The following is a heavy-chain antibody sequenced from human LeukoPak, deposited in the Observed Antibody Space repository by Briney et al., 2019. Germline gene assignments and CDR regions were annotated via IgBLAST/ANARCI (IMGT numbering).Heavy chain of an antibody. V-gene: IGHV4-34*01. D-gene: IGHD2-2*01. J-gene: IGHJ5*02. CDR2: INHSGST. Sequence: KPSETLSLTCAVYGGSFSGYYWSWIRQPPGKGLEWIGEINHSGSTNYNPSLKSRVTISVDTSKNQFSLKLSSVTAEDTAVYYCARDGGYCSSTSCYPSGWFDPWGQGTLVTVSS. CDR1: GGSFSGYY. CDR3: ARDGGYCSSTSCYPSGWFDP.